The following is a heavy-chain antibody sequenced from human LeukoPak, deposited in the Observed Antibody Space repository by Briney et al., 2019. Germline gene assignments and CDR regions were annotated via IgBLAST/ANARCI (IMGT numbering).Heavy chain of an antibody. V-gene: IGHV3-23*01. CDR1: EFTFSSYS. CDR3: AKAGRATYYYDSSGYYYFDY. CDR2: ISGSGGST. Sequence: PGGSLRLSCTASEFTFSSYSMSWVRQAPGKGLEWVSAISGSGGSTYYADPVKGRFTISRDNSKNTLYLQMNSLRAEDTAVYYCAKAGRATYYYDSSGYYYFDYWGQGTLVTVSS. J-gene: IGHJ4*02. D-gene: IGHD3-22*01.